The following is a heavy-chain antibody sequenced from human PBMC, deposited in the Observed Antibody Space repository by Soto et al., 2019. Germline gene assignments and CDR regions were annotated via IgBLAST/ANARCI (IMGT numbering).Heavy chain of an antibody. CDR1: NYSITSGYD. CDR2: VYHSGSA. V-gene: IGHV4-38-2*01. Sequence: SETLSLTCAVSNYSITSGYDWGWIRQSPGKGLEWIGGVYHSGSAYYNPSLKSRVTISVDTSKNQFFLKLSSVTAGDTAVYYCARIFGWVVRCFDCWGQGALVTVSS. J-gene: IGHJ4*02. CDR3: ARIFGWVVRCFDC. D-gene: IGHD3-3*01.